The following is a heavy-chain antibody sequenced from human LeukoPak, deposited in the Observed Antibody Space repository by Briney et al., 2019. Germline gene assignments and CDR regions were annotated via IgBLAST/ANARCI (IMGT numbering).Heavy chain of an antibody. V-gene: IGHV3-11*01. J-gene: IGHJ4*02. Sequence: GGSLRLSCAASGFTFSDYYMSWLRQAPGKGLEWVSYISSSGSTIYYADSVKGRFTISRDNAKNSLYLQMNSLRAEDTAVYYCAGDGGRKNWNDVRYFDYWGQGTLVTVSS. CDR1: GFTFSDYY. D-gene: IGHD1-1*01. CDR3: AGDGGRKNWNDVRYFDY. CDR2: ISSSGSTI.